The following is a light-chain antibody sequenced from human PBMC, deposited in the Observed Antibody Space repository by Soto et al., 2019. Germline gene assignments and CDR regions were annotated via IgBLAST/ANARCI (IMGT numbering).Light chain of an antibody. CDR2: DTF. J-gene: IGKJ1*01. CDR3: QQYGSTPPGT. CDR1: QSVSSTY. V-gene: IGKV3-20*01. Sequence: EIVLTQSPGTLSLSPGERATLSCRASQSVSSTYLARYQQKPGQAPRLLIYDTFSRATGIPDRFSGSGSGTDFSLTISRLEPEDFAVYYCQQYGSTPPGTFGQGTTVEIK.